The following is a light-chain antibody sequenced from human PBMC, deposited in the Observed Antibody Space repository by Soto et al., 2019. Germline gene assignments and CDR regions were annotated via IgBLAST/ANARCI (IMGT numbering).Light chain of an antibody. CDR2: END. CDR3: GAWDRGLKAGV. Sequence: QSALTQPPSVSAAPGEKVTISCSGTSSNIGRNYVSWYQQLPGSAPKLLIYENDRRPSGIPDRFSGSKSGTAATLDITGLQTGDEADYYCGAWDRGLKAGVFGGWTKVTVL. J-gene: IGLJ3*02. CDR1: SSNIGRNY. V-gene: IGLV1-51*01.